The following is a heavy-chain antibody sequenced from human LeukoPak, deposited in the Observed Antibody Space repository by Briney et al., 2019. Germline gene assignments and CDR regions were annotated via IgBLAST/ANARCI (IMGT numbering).Heavy chain of an antibody. V-gene: IGHV3-48*01. CDR2: ISSSSSTI. J-gene: IGHJ4*02. CDR1: GFTLGSYT. CDR3: ARAVISIFDN. D-gene: IGHD3-3*02. Sequence: GGSLRLSCAASGFTLGSYTMNWVRQAPGKGLEWVSYISSSSSTIQYADSVKGRFTISRDNAENSLYLQMNSLGVEDTAVYYCARAVISIFDNWGQGTLVTVSS.